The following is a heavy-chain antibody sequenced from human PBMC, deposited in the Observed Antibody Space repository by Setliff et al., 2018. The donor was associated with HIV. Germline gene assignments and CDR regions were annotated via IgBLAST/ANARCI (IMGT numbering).Heavy chain of an antibody. D-gene: IGHD2-15*01. V-gene: IGHV4-38-2*01. CDR3: ARQAWHSGRNGYFVDY. CDR1: GYSITNGYY. J-gene: IGHJ4*02. CDR2: IYQTGSI. Sequence: VSGYSITNGYYWGWFRQSPGKGLEWIATIYQTGSIYYNPSLQNRVTLLLDMSKNQFSLKLSSVTAADTAVYYCARQAWHSGRNGYFVDYWGQGTLVTVSS.